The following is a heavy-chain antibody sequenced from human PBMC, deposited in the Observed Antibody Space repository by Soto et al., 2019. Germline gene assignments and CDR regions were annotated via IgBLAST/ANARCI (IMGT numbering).Heavy chain of an antibody. Sequence: QVQLVQSGAEVKKPGASVKVSCKASGYTFTSYGISWVRQAPGQGLEWMGWISAYNGNTNYAQKLQGRVTMTTDTPTSTAYMELRSRRSDDTAVYDCARGDGDLEGATPLDSWGQGPLVTVSS. CDR1: GYTFTSYG. D-gene: IGHD1-26*01. V-gene: IGHV1-18*01. CDR2: ISAYNGNT. CDR3: ARGDGDLEGATPLDS. J-gene: IGHJ4*02.